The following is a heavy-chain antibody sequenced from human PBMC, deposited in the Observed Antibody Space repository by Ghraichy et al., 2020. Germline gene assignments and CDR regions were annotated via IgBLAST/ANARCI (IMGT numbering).Heavy chain of an antibody. CDR1: GFTVSSSY. D-gene: IGHD6-13*01. CDR2: IYSDGSI. V-gene: IGHV3-53*01. J-gene: IGHJ4*02. CDR3: ASRIIAAAASFDY. Sequence: GESLRLSCAASGFTVSSSYMTWVRQAPGKGLEWVSVIYSDGSIFYADSVKGRFTISRDNSKNTLYLQMNSLRAEDTAVYYCASRIIAAAASFDYWGQGTLVTVSS.